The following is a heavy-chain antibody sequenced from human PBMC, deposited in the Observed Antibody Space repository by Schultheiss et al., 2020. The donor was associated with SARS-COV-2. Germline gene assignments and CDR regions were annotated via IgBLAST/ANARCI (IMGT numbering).Heavy chain of an antibody. CDR2: IYYSGST. D-gene: IGHD4-17*01. V-gene: IGHV4-30-4*02. CDR3: ARAYGDSYYFDY. Sequence: SETLSLTCAVSGGSISSGDYYWSWIRQPPGKGLEWIGYIYYSGSTYYNPSLKSRVTISVDTSKNQFSLKLSSVTAADTAVYYCARAYGDSYYFDYWGQGTLVTVSS. J-gene: IGHJ4*02. CDR1: GGSISSGDYY.